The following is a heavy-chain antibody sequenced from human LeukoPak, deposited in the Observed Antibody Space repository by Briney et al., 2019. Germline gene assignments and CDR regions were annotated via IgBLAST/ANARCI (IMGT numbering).Heavy chain of an antibody. D-gene: IGHD2-21*01. CDR3: ARDKIVGPTALGY. J-gene: IGHJ4*02. CDR2: ISSSSSTI. V-gene: IGHV3-48*01. CDR1: GFTFSSYG. Sequence: GGPLRLSCAASGFTFSSYGMHWVRQAPGKGREWVSYISSSSSTIYYADSVKGRFTISGDNAKNSLYLQMNSLRAEDTAVYYCARDKIVGPTALGYWGRGTLVTVSS.